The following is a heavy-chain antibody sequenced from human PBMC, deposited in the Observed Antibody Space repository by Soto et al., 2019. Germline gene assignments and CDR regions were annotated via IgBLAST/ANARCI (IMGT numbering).Heavy chain of an antibody. CDR1: GFTFSSFA. CDR3: ARGCSSNDCYTNYYYYYAMDV. Sequence: GGSLRLSCVASGFTFSSFAMHWARQAPGKGLEWVAVISYDGRKEYYADSVKGRFSISRDNSKNTVYLQMNSLRPEDTAVYYCARGCSSNDCYTNYYYYYAMDVWGQGTTVTVSS. CDR2: ISYDGRKE. J-gene: IGHJ6*02. V-gene: IGHV3-30*04. D-gene: IGHD2-2*02.